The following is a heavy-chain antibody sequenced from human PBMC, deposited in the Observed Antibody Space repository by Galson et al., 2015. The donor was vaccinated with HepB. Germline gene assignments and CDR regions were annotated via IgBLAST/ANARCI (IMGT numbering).Heavy chain of an antibody. Sequence: SLRLSCAASGFTFGDYAMSWFRQAPGKGLEWVGFIRSKAYGGTAEYAASVKGRFSISRDDSKSIAYLQMNNLKTEDTAVYYCTRGYYYESSGYYYVGYFQHWGQGTLVTVSS. D-gene: IGHD3-22*01. CDR1: GFTFGDYA. CDR3: TRGYYYESSGYYYVGYFQH. CDR2: IRSKAYGGTA. V-gene: IGHV3-49*03. J-gene: IGHJ1*01.